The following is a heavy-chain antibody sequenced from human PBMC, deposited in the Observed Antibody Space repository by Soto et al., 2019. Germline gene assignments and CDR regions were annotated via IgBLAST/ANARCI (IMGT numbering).Heavy chain of an antibody. Sequence: QVQLQESGPGLVKPSQTLSLTCTVSGGSISSGGYHWSWIRQHPGKGLEWIGYIYYSGSTYYNPSLNSQVTISLDTSKNHFSLKLSSVTAADTAVYYWARNSGLRGDYWGQGTLVTVSS. D-gene: IGHD6-19*01. CDR1: GGSISSGGYH. J-gene: IGHJ4*02. CDR2: IYYSGST. CDR3: ARNSGLRGDY. V-gene: IGHV4-31*01.